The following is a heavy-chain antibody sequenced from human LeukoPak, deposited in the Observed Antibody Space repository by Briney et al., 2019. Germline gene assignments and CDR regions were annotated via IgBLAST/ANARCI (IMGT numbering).Heavy chain of an antibody. V-gene: IGHV3-74*01. J-gene: IGHJ4*02. CDR2: VNTDGSAA. CDR3: ARGNKERGFDY. D-gene: IGHD3-16*01. Sequence: GRSLRLSCAASGFTFGTYGMHWVRQAPGKGLVWVSRVNTDGSAATYADSVKGRFTISRDNAKNTLYLQMNSLRAEDTAVYYCARGNKERGFDYWGQGTLVTVSS. CDR1: GFTFGTYG.